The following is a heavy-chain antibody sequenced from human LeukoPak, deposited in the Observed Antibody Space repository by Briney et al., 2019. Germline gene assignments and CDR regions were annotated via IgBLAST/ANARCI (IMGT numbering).Heavy chain of an antibody. CDR3: AREERAAAAEGGFDY. CDR1: GGSISSGGYY. V-gene: IGHV4-31*03. CDR2: IYYSGST. D-gene: IGHD6-13*01. J-gene: IGHJ4*02. Sequence: SQTLSLTCTVSGGSISSGGYYWSWIRQHPGKGLEWIGYIYYSGSTYYNPSLKSRVTISVDTSKNQFSLKLSSVTAAGTAVYYCAREERAAAAEGGFDYWGQGTLVTVSS.